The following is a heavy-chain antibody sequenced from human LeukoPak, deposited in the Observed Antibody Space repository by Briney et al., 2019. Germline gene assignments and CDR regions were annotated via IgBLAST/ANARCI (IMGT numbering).Heavy chain of an antibody. CDR3: AKEGNIVVVPAAAAYYFDY. Sequence: GGSLRLSCAASGFTFDDYTMHWVRQAPGKGLEWVSLISWDGGSTYYADSVKGRFTISRDNSKNSLYLQMNSLRTEDTALYYCAKEGNIVVVPAAAAYYFDYWGQGTLVTVSS. D-gene: IGHD2-2*01. CDR1: GFTFDDYT. J-gene: IGHJ4*02. CDR2: ISWDGGST. V-gene: IGHV3-43*01.